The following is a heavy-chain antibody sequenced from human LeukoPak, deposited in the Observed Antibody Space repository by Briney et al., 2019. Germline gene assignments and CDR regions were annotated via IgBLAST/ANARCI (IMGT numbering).Heavy chain of an antibody. Sequence: SETLSLTCTVSGGSISSSSYYWGWIRQPPGKGLEWIGSIYYSGSTYYNPSLKSRVTISVDTSKNQFSLKLSSVTAADTAVYYCARHGFNWDGYFDLWGRGTLVTVSS. CDR1: GGSISSSSYY. J-gene: IGHJ2*01. D-gene: IGHD1-20*01. CDR3: ARHGFNWDGYFDL. CDR2: IYYSGST. V-gene: IGHV4-39*01.